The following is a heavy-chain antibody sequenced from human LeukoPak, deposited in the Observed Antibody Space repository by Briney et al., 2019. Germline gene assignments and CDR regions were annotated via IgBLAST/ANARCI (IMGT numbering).Heavy chain of an antibody. D-gene: IGHD4-17*01. V-gene: IGHV3-23*01. J-gene: IGHJ2*01. Sequence: PGGSPRLSCAASGFTFSSYAMSWVRQAPGKGLEWVSATSGSGGSTYYADSVKGRFTISRDNSKNTLYLQMNSLRAEDTAVYYCAKEVDGDPDVYFDLWGRGTLVTVSS. CDR2: TSGSGGST. CDR3: AKEVDGDPDVYFDL. CDR1: GFTFSSYA.